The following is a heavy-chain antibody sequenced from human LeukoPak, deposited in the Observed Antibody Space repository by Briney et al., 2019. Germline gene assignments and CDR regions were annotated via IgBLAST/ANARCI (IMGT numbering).Heavy chain of an antibody. CDR3: ATAVASSSGWYADY. CDR2: ISGSGGNT. CDR1: VFTFSNYA. J-gene: IGHJ4*02. Sequence: GSLRLSCAASVFTFSNYAMTWVRQAPGKGLEWVSSISGSGGNTDYADSVKGRFTISRDSSKNTLYLQLNSLRVEDTAVYYCATAVASSSGWYADYWGQGTLVTVSS. D-gene: IGHD6-19*01. V-gene: IGHV3-23*01.